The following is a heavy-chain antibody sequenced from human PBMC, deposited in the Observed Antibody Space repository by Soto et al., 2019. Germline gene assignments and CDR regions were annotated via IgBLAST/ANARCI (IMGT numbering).Heavy chain of an antibody. Sequence: GGSLRLSCAASRFTFSNAWMSWVRQAPGKGLEWVGRIKSKTDGGTTDYAAPVKGRFTISRDDSKNTLYLQMNSLKTEDTAVYYCTTDGTMEQQLDYFDYWGQGTLVTVSS. CDR3: TTDGTMEQQLDYFDY. J-gene: IGHJ4*02. CDR2: IKSKTDGGTT. V-gene: IGHV3-15*01. CDR1: RFTFSNAW. D-gene: IGHD6-13*01.